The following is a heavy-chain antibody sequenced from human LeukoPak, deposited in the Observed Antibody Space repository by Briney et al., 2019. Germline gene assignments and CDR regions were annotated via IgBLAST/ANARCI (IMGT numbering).Heavy chain of an antibody. CDR3: AKVPSSSSNVY. V-gene: IGHV3-30*18. CDR2: ISYDGSNK. D-gene: IGHD6-6*01. CDR1: GFTFSSYG. J-gene: IGHJ4*02. Sequence: GRSLRLSCAASGFTFSSYGMHWVRQAPGKGLEWVAVISYDGSNKYYADSVKGRFTISRDNSKNTLYLQMSSLRAEDTAVYYCAKVPSSSSNVYWGQGTLVTVSS.